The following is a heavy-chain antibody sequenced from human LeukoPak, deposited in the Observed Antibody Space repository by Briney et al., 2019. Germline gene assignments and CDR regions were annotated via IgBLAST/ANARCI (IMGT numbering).Heavy chain of an antibody. J-gene: IGHJ4*02. Sequence: ASVKVSCKASGYTFTSYGISWVRQAPGKGLEWMGGFDPEDGETIYAQKFQGRVTMTEDTSTDTAYMELSSLRSEDTAVYYCAARGRGVTTARVYWGQGTLVTVSS. CDR1: GYTFTSYG. D-gene: IGHD3-10*01. V-gene: IGHV1-24*01. CDR2: FDPEDGET. CDR3: AARGRGVTTARVY.